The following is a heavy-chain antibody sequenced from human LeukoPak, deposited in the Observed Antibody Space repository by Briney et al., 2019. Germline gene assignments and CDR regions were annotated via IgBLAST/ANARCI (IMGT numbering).Heavy chain of an antibody. D-gene: IGHD3-10*01. V-gene: IGHV4-39*07. CDR2: IYYSGST. J-gene: IGHJ3*02. Sequence: PSETLSLTCTVSGGSISSSSYYWGWIRQPPGKGLEWIGSIYYSGSTYYNPSHKSRVTISVDTSKNQFSLKLSSVTAADTAVYYCARGRRPGGDFDIWGQGTMVTVSS. CDR3: ARGRRPGGDFDI. CDR1: GGSISSSSYY.